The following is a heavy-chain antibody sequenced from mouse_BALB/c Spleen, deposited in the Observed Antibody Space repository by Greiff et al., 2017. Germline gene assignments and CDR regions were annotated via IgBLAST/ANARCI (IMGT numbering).Heavy chain of an antibody. CDR2: IDTSDSYT. J-gene: IGHJ4*01. V-gene: IGHV1-69*01. CDR1: GYTFTDYW. CDR3: ARGYGYAMDY. D-gene: IGHD2-14*01. Sequence: VQLQQPGAELVMPGASVKMSCKASGYTFTDYWMHWVEQRPGQGLEWIGAIDTSDSYTSYNQKFKGKATLTVDESSSTAYMQLSSLTSEDSAVYYCARGYGYAMDYWGQGTSVTVSS.